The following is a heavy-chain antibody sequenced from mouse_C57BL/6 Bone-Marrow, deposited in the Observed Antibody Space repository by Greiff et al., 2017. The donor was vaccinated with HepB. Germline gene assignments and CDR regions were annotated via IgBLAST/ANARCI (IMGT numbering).Heavy chain of an antibody. J-gene: IGHJ4*01. D-gene: IGHD1-1*01. CDR2: ISSGGSYT. V-gene: IGHV5-6*01. CDR3: ARDYYYGSSPYYAMDY. CDR1: GFTFSSYG. Sequence: EVKLVESGGDLVKPGGSLKLSCAASGFTFSSYGMSWVRQTPDKRLEWVATISSGGSYTYYPDSVKGRFTISRDNAKNTLYLQMSSLKSEDTAMYYCARDYYYGSSPYYAMDYWGQGTSVTVSS.